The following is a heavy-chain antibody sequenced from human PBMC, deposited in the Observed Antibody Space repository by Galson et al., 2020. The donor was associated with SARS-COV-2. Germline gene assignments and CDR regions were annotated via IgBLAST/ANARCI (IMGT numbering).Heavy chain of an antibody. V-gene: IGHV1-2*02. J-gene: IGHJ4*02. D-gene: IGHD1-26*01. CDR2: INPNSGGT. CDR1: GYTFTDYY. Sequence: GESLKISCKTTGYTFTDYYLHWVRQAPGQGLEWMGWINPNSGGTNCAQSFQGRVTMTRDTSITTVYMEVSSLRSDDTAVYYCAKDHGASAPPDYLDYWGQGTLVTVSS. CDR3: AKDHGASAPPDYLDY.